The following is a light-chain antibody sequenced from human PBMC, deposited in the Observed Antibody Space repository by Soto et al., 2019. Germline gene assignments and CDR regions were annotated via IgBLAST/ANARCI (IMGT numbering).Light chain of an antibody. CDR3: LQHHSYPLT. CDR2: GPS. V-gene: IGKV1-17*03. CDR1: QGIGDY. Sequence: DIQMTQSPSAMSASVGDRVTITCRASQGIGDYLAWFQQKPGKVPKLLIYGPSNLQSGVPSRFSGRGSVTEFSLTIGSPPPEDFATYYCLQHHSYPLTFGGGTKVEI. J-gene: IGKJ4*01.